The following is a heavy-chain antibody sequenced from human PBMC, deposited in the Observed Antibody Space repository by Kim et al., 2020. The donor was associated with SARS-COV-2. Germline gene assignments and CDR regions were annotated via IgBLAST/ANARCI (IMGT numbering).Heavy chain of an antibody. D-gene: IGHD1-7*01. J-gene: IGHJ5*02. Sequence: SLKSRVTISVDTSKNQFSLELSSVTAADTAVYYCARGGTTAPRDYNWFDPWGQGTLVTVSS. V-gene: IGHV4-59*09. CDR3: ARGGTTAPRDYNWFDP.